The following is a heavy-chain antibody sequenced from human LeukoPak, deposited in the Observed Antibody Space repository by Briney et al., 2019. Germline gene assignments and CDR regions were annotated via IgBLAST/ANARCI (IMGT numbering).Heavy chain of an antibody. Sequence: GSSVKVSCKASGYTFTGYYMHWVRQAPGQGLEWMGWINPNSGGTNYAQKFQGRVTMTRDTSISTAYMELSRLRSDDTAVYYCARERVVVAATAFDPWGQGTLVTVSS. V-gene: IGHV1-2*02. CDR3: ARERVVVAATAFDP. CDR1: GYTFTGYY. J-gene: IGHJ5*02. CDR2: INPNSGGT. D-gene: IGHD2-15*01.